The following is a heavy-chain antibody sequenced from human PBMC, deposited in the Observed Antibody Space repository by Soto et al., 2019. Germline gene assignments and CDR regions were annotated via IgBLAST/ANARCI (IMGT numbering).Heavy chain of an antibody. D-gene: IGHD3-16*01. V-gene: IGHV3-64*07. CDR1: GFDFRNYA. J-gene: IGHJ6*04. CDR3: VREGGGKGLPDV. CDR2: IGGASYPI. Sequence: EVQLVESGGGLVQPGGSLRLSCAASGFDFRNYAMHWIRQSPVKGLEYLSAIGGASYPIFYVESVKGRFSVSRDNSMSTLYLHMGSLRVEDTAVYYCVREGGGKGLPDVWGKGTTVTVSS.